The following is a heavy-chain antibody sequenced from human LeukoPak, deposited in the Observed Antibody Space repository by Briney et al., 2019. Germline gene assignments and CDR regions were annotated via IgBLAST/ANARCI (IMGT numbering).Heavy chain of an antibody. CDR1: GYTFTSYG. CDR3: ARKEMATISDY. J-gene: IGHJ4*02. D-gene: IGHD5-24*01. V-gene: IGHV1-18*01. Sequence: ASVKVSCKASGYTFTSYGISWVRQAPGQGLVWMGWISAYNGNTNYAQKLQGRVTITTDTSTSTAYMELRSLRSDDTAVYYRARKEMATISDYWGQGTLVTVSS. CDR2: ISAYNGNT.